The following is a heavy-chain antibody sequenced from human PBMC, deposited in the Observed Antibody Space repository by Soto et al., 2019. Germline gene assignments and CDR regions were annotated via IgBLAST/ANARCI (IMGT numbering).Heavy chain of an antibody. Sequence: SETLSLTCTVSGGSISSYYWSWIRQPPGKGLEWIAYIYHSGNTNYNPSLKSRVTISVXXXXXXFXLXLXXXTPADTAVYYCARSNSYEYFQHWGQGALVTVSS. CDR2: IYHSGNT. D-gene: IGHD1-7*01. CDR3: ARSNSYEYFQH. J-gene: IGHJ1*01. V-gene: IGHV4-59*01. CDR1: GGSISSYY.